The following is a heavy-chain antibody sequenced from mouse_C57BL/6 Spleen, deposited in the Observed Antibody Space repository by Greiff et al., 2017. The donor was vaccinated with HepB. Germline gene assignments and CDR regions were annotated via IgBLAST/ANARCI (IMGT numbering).Heavy chain of an antibody. Sequence: QVQLKQPGAELVRPGSSVKLSCKASGYTFTSYWMHWVKQRPIQGLEWIGNIDPSDSETHYNQKFKDKATLTVDKSSSTAYMQLSSLTSEDSAVYYCARSAKWLLSFDYWGQGTTLTVSS. CDR1: GYTFTSYW. CDR2: IDPSDSET. D-gene: IGHD2-3*01. V-gene: IGHV1-52*01. CDR3: ARSAKWLLSFDY. J-gene: IGHJ2*01.